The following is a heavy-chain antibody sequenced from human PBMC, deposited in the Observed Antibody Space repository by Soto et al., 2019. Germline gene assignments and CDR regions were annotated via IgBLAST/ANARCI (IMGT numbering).Heavy chain of an antibody. CDR3: ARFITIFGVVIIPVFAFDI. V-gene: IGHV3-7*01. CDR2: IKKDGSEK. J-gene: IGHJ3*02. D-gene: IGHD3-3*01. Sequence: EVQLVESGGGLVQPGGSLRLSCAASGFTFSSYWMSWVRQAPGKGLEWVANIKKDGSEKYYVDSVKGRFTISRDNAKNSLYLQMNSLRAEDTAVYYCARFITIFGVVIIPVFAFDIWGQGTMVTVSS. CDR1: GFTFSSYW.